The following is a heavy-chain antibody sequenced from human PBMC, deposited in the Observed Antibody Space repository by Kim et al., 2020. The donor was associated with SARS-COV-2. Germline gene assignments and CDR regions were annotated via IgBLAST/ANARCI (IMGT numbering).Heavy chain of an antibody. CDR3: ARGALWGSYRYGGYFQH. Sequence: LKSRVTISVDTSKNQFSLKLSSVTAADTAVYYCARGALWGSYRYGGYFQHWGQGTLVTVSS. J-gene: IGHJ1*01. D-gene: IGHD3-16*02. V-gene: IGHV4-34*01.